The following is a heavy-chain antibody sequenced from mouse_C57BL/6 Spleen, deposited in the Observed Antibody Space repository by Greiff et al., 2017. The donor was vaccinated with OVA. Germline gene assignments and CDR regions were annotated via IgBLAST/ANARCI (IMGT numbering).Heavy chain of an antibody. CDR2: IYPGGGYT. CDR3: ARGGGNYEYFDV. V-gene: IGHV1-63*01. CDR1: GYTFTNYW. Sequence: QLKQSGAELVRPGTSVKMSCKASGYTFTNYWIGWAKQRPGHGLEWIGDIYPGGGYTNYNEKFNGKATLTADKSSSTAYMQVSSLTSEDSAIYYCARGGGNYEYFDVWGTGTTVTVSS. J-gene: IGHJ1*03. D-gene: IGHD2-1*01.